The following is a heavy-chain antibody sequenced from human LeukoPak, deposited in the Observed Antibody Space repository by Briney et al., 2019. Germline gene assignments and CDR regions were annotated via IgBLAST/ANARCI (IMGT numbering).Heavy chain of an antibody. J-gene: IGHJ4*02. V-gene: IGHV3-30*18. Sequence: GGSLRLSCAASGFTVSSNYMSWVRQAPGKGLEWVAIISYDGSNKYYPDSVKGRFTISRDDSKNTLYLQMNSLRTEDTAVYYCAKELTRPNRPVAGLNYWGQGTLVTVSS. D-gene: IGHD6-19*01. CDR3: AKELTRPNRPVAGLNY. CDR2: ISYDGSNK. CDR1: GFTVSSNY.